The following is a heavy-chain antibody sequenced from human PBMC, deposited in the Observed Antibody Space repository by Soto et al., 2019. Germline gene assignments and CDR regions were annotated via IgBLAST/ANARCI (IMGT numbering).Heavy chain of an antibody. Sequence: SETLSLTCTVSGGSISSSSYYWGWIRQPPGKGLEWIGSIYYSGSTYYNPSLKSRVTISVDTSKNQFSLKLSSVTAADTAVYYCARQGVLGSNYYYYGMDVWGQGTTVTVSS. CDR2: IYYSGST. CDR1: GGSISSSSYY. V-gene: IGHV4-39*01. CDR3: ARQGVLGSNYYYYGMDV. D-gene: IGHD3-16*01. J-gene: IGHJ6*02.